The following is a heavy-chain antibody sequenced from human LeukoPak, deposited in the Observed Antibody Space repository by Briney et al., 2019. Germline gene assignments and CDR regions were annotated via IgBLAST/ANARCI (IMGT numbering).Heavy chain of an antibody. J-gene: IGHJ5*02. CDR3: ARHGRGTYYYLPNRGNWFAP. D-gene: IGHD2/OR15-2a*01. CDR1: GGSFSGYF. Sequence: SETLSLTCAVYGGSFSGYFWSWIRQPPGKGLEWIGEINHSGSTNYNPSLKSRVTISVDTSKNQFSLRLPSVTAADTAVYFCARHGRGTYYYLPNRGNWFAPGGQGTLVTVSA. CDR2: INHSGST. V-gene: IGHV4-34*01.